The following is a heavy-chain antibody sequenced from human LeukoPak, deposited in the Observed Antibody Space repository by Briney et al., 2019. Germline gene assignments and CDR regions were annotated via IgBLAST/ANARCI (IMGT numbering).Heavy chain of an antibody. D-gene: IGHD3-22*01. V-gene: IGHV3-33*06. CDR2: IWYDGSNK. J-gene: IGHJ4*02. CDR1: GFTFSSYG. Sequence: GGSLRLSCAASGFTFSSYGMHWVRQAPGKGLEWVAVIWYDGSNKYYADSVKGRFTISRDNSKNTLYLQMNSLRAEDTAVYFCVEGGAPSYYDGSDAYFDYWGQGTLVTVSS. CDR3: VEGGAPSYYDGSDAYFDY.